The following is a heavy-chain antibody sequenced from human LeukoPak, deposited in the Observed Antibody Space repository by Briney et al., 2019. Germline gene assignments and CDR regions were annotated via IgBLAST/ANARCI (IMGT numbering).Heavy chain of an antibody. J-gene: IGHJ4*02. D-gene: IGHD3-9*01. Sequence: SETLPLTCTVSGASISSSSYYWNWLRQPPGKGLEWIGSIFYSGNTYFNPSLKSRVSISVDTSKNQFSLKLSSVTAADTAVYYCARLRYFDWLFSIPPFFDYWGQGTLVTVSS. V-gene: IGHV4-39*01. CDR2: IFYSGNT. CDR1: GASISSSSYY. CDR3: ARLRYFDWLFSIPPFFDY.